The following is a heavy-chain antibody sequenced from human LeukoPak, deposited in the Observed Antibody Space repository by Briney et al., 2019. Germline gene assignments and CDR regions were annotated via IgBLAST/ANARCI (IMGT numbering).Heavy chain of an antibody. J-gene: IGHJ6*04. CDR1: GFTFSSYA. CDR3: AELGITMIGGV. V-gene: IGHV3-23*01. D-gene: IGHD3-10*02. CDR2: ISGRDDST. Sequence: GGSLRLSCAAPGFTFSSYAMSWVRQATGKGLEWVSAISGRDDSTYYADSVKGRFTFSRDNSKNTLYLQMNSLRAEDTAVYYCAELGITMIGGVWGKGTTVTISS.